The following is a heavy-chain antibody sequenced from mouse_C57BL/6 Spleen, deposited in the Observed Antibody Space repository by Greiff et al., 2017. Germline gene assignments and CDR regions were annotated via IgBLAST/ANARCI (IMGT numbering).Heavy chain of an antibody. V-gene: IGHV7-3*01. CDR3: ARYYYGYYAMDY. Sequence: EVKLVESGGGLVQPGGSLSLSCAASGFTFTDYYMSWVRQPPGKALEWLGFIRNKANGYTTEYSASVKGRFTISRDNSQSILYLQMNALRAEDSATDYCARYYYGYYAMDYWGQGTSVTVSS. J-gene: IGHJ4*01. CDR2: IRNKANGYTT. CDR1: GFTFTDYY. D-gene: IGHD1-1*01.